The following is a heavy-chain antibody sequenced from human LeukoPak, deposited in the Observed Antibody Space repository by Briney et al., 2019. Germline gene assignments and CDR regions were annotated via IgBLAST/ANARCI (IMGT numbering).Heavy chain of an antibody. CDR1: GGSISSGDYY. CDR2: IYYSGGT. V-gene: IGHV4-30-4*08. CDR3: ARVNYYFDY. Sequence: PSETLSLTCTVSGGSISSGDYYWSWIRQPPGKGLEWIGYIYYSGGTSYNPSLKSRVSISVDTYKNQFSLKLTSVTAADTAVYYCARVNYYFDYWGQGTLVTVSS. D-gene: IGHD5-24*01. J-gene: IGHJ4*02.